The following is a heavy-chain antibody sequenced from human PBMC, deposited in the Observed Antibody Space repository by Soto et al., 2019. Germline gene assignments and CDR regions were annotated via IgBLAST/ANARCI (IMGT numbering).Heavy chain of an antibody. J-gene: IGHJ4*02. D-gene: IGHD3-22*01. CDR3: ARTVYYYDSSGYYYESSRRVRYFDY. CDR2: IYHSGST. CDR1: GGSISSSNW. V-gene: IGHV4-4*02. Sequence: PSETLSLTCAVSGGSISSSNWWSWVRQPPGKGLEWIGEIYHSGSTNYNPSLKSRVTISVDKSKNQFSLKLSSVTAADTAVYYCARTVYYYDSSGYYYESSRRVRYFDYWGQGTLVTVSS.